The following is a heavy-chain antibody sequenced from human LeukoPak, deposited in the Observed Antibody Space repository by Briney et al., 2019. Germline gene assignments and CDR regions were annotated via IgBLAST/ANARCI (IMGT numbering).Heavy chain of an antibody. CDR3: ARDLRSSRSDAFDI. V-gene: IGHV4-30-2*01. Sequence: SQTLSLTCTVSGGSISSGGYYWSWIRQPPGKGLEWIGYIYHSGSTYYNPSLKSRVTISVDGSKNQFSLKLSSVTAADTAVYYCARDLRSSRSDAFDIWGQGTMVTVSS. J-gene: IGHJ3*02. CDR1: GGSISSGGYY. D-gene: IGHD2-2*01. CDR2: IYHSGST.